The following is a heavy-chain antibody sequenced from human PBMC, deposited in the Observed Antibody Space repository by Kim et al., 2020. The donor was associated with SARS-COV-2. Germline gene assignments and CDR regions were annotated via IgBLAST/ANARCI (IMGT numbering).Heavy chain of an antibody. CDR2: INHSGST. J-gene: IGHJ6*02. V-gene: IGHV4-34*01. Sequence: SETLSLTCAVYGGSFSGYYWSWIRQPPGKGLEWIGEINHSGSTNYNPSLKSRVTISVDTSKNQFSLKLSSVTAADTAAYYCYFRDWFGMDVWGQGTTVTV. CDR3: YFRDWFGMDV. D-gene: IGHD3-9*01. CDR1: GGSFSGYY.